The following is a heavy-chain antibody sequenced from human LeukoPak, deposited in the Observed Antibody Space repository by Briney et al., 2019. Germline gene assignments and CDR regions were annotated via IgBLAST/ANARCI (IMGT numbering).Heavy chain of an antibody. D-gene: IGHD2-21*01. CDR2: IWYDGSNQ. V-gene: IGHV3-33*08. J-gene: IGHJ4*02. CDR1: GFTFSSYW. CDR3: ARSPSGDYFDH. Sequence: GGSLRLSCAASGFTFSSYWMSWVRQAPGKGLEWVAAIWYDGSNQKYADSVKGRFTISRDNSKNTLYLQMNSLKVEDTAVYFCARSPSGDYFDHWGQGTLVAVSS.